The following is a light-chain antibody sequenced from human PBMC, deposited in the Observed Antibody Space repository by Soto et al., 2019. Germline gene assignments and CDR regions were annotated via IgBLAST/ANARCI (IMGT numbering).Light chain of an antibody. CDR3: QKYKNRWT. J-gene: IGKJ1*01. CDR1: QSLSSN. Sequence: PQAPCSLPLSPAPSATLSFRSSQSLSSNLAWYQQKPGHAPSLLIYGATTRATGIPVRFSGSGSGTEFTLTISSLQDEDFAVYYCQKYKNRWTFGQGTKVDIK. V-gene: IGKV3-15*01. CDR2: GAT.